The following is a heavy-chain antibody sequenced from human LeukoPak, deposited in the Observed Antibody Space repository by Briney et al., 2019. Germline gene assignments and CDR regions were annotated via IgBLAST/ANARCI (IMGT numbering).Heavy chain of an antibody. CDR2: IYYSGST. V-gene: IGHV4-39*01. Sequence: SETLSLTCTVSGASISKSDYYWGWIRPPPGKGLEWIATIYYSGSTYYNPSLKGRVIISVDTSKSQFSLQLSAVTATDTAVCYCARISPMRGIIPPLDYWGQETLVTVSS. CDR3: ARISPMRGIIPPLDY. D-gene: IGHD3-10*01. J-gene: IGHJ4*02. CDR1: GASISKSDYY.